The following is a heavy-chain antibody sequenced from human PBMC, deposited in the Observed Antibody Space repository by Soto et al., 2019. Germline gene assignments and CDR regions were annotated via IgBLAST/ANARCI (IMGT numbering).Heavy chain of an antibody. V-gene: IGHV1-69*01. D-gene: IGHD6-13*01. CDR3: AASSSVAAAGYFKF. CDR1: GDLFNNYA. Sequence: QVQLVQSGAEVKEPGSSVKVSCKATGDLFNNYAFNWVRQAPGQGIEWMGRTSPLSSTTNYAQKFQGRVTSGADELTTIVYLEVRNFESEDTAMYYCAASSSVAAAGYFKFWGQGTLVTVSP. CDR2: TSPLSSTT. J-gene: IGHJ4*02.